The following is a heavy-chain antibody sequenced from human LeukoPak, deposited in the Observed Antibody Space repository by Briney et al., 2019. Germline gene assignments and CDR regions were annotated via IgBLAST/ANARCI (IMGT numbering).Heavy chain of an antibody. V-gene: IGHV1-69*04. CDR1: GGTFSSYA. D-gene: IGHD5-24*01. CDR3: AREGPRDGYNDAFDI. CDR2: IIPILGIA. Sequence: GASVKVSCKASGGTFSSYAISWVRQAPGQGLEWMGRIIPILGIANYAQKFQGRVTITADKSTSTAYMELSSLRSEDTAVYYCAREGPRDGYNDAFDIWGQGTMVTVSS. J-gene: IGHJ3*02.